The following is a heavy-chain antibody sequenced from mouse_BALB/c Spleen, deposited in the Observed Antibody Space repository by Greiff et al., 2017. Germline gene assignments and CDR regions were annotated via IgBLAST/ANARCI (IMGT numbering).Heavy chain of an antibody. CDR1: GYTFTSYY. CDR2: INPSNGGT. J-gene: IGHJ2*01. V-gene: IGHV1S81*02. CDR3: TRGYSFDY. Sequence: QVQLKQSGAELVKPGASVKLSCKASGYTFTSYYMYWVKQRPGQGLEWIGEINPSNGGTNFNEKFKSKATLTVDKSSSTAYMQLSSLTSEDSAVYYCTRGYSFDYWGQGTTLTVSS.